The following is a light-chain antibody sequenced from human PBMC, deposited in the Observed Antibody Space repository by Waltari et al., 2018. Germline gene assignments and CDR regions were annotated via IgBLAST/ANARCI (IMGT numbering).Light chain of an antibody. V-gene: IGLV2-14*03. CDR1: SNDVGGYNY. J-gene: IGLJ2*01. CDR3: SSYTSSTLVV. CDR2: DVS. Sequence: QSALTQPASVSGSPGQSITIHCTGTSNDVGGYNYLSWYQQHPGKAPKLMIYDVSNRPSGVSNRFSGSKSGNTASLTISGLQAEDEGNYYCSSYTSSTLVVFGGGTNLTVL.